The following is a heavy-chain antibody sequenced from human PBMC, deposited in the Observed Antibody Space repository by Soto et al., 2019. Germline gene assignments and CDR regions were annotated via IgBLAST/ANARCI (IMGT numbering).Heavy chain of an antibody. CDR2: INAGNGNT. CDR1: GYTVTSYA. J-gene: IGHJ4*02. V-gene: IGHV1-3*05. D-gene: IGHD3-22*01. Sequence: QVQLVQSGAEEKKPGASVKVSCKASGYTVTSYAMHWVRQAPGQRLEWMGWINAGNGNTKYSQKSQGRVTITRDTSARAADMELSSLRSEDTAVYYCASSSGYYSIDDDWGQGTLVTVSS. CDR3: ASSSGYYSIDDD.